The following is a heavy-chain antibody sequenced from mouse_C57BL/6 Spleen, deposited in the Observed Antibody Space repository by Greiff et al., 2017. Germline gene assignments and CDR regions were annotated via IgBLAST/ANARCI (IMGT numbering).Heavy chain of an antibody. CDR2: IHPNSGST. V-gene: IGHV1-64*01. Sequence: QVQLQQSGAELVKPGASVKLSCKASGYTFTSYWMHWVKQRPGQGLEWIGMIHPNSGSTNYNEKFKSKATLTVDKSSSTAYMQLSSLTSEDSAVYYCARSLYYSNGDAMDYWGQGTSVTVSS. J-gene: IGHJ4*01. CDR1: GYTFTSYW. CDR3: ARSLYYSNGDAMDY. D-gene: IGHD2-5*01.